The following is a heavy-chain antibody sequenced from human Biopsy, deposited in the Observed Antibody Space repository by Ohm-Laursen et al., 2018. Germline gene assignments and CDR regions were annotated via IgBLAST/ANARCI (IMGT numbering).Heavy chain of an antibody. CDR1: GCSISSYY. Sequence: GTLSLTCTVSGCSISSYYWSWIRQPPGKGLEWIGYIYYTGNTNYNPSLKSRVTISVDTSMNHLSLRLTFVTAADTAVYYCARHAPSYSGSYWRYFDLWGRGTLVTVSS. D-gene: IGHD1-26*01. CDR2: IYYTGNT. J-gene: IGHJ2*01. CDR3: ARHAPSYSGSYWRYFDL. V-gene: IGHV4-59*08.